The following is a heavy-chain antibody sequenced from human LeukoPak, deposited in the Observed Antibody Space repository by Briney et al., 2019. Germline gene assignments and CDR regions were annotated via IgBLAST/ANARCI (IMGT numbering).Heavy chain of an antibody. CDR1: RFTFSSYW. J-gene: IGHJ3*02. V-gene: IGHV3-74*01. CDR2: INSDGSST. D-gene: IGHD6-13*01. Sequence: PGGSLRLSCAASRFTFSSYWMHWVRQAPGKGLVWVSRINSDGSSTGYADSVKGRFTISRDNAKNTLYLQMNSLRTEDTALYYCANLAAADEDAFDIWGQGTMVTVSS. CDR3: ANLAAADEDAFDI.